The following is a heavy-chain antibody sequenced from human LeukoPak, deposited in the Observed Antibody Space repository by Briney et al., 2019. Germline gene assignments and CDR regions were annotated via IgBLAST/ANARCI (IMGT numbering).Heavy chain of an antibody. V-gene: IGHV4-30-2*01. CDR3: ARGYCSGGSCYPDAFDI. CDR1: GGSISSGGYS. J-gene: IGHJ3*02. CDR2: IYHSGST. Sequence: SETLSLTCAVSGGSISSGGYSWSWIRQPPGKGLEWIGYIYHSGSTYYNPSLKGRVTISVDRSKNQFSLKLSSVTAADTAVYYCARGYCSGGSCYPDAFDIWGQGTMVTVSS. D-gene: IGHD2-15*01.